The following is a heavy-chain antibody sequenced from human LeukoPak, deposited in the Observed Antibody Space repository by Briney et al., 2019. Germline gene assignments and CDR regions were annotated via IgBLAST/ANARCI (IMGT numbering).Heavy chain of an antibody. V-gene: IGHV4-34*01. CDR2: INHSGST. Sequence: SETLSLTCAVYGGSFSGYYWSWIRQPPGKGLEWTGEINHSGSTNYNPSLKSRVTISVDTSKNQFSLKLSSVTAADTAVYYCARTRVQYQLLYPNYFDYWGQGTLVTVSS. D-gene: IGHD2-2*02. CDR1: GGSFSGYY. J-gene: IGHJ4*02. CDR3: ARTRVQYQLLYPNYFDY.